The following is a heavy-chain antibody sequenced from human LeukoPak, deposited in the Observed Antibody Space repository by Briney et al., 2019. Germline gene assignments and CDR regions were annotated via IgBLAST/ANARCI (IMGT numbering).Heavy chain of an antibody. J-gene: IGHJ4*02. V-gene: IGHV4-39*07. CDR1: GASISSSNCY. CDR3: ARAWGWQQLGSTPTH. D-gene: IGHD6-13*01. Sequence: PSETLSLTCTVSGASISSSNCYWGWIRQPPGKGLEWIGSFYYSGSTYYNPSLKSRVTISVDTSKNQFSLKLSSVTAADTAVYYCARAWGWQQLGSTPTHWGQGTLVTVSS. CDR2: FYYSGST.